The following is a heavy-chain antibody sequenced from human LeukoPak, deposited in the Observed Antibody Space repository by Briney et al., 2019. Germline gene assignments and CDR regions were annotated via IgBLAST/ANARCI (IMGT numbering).Heavy chain of an antibody. Sequence: GGSLRLSCSASGFTFSSYTMNWVRQAPGKGLEWVSSISGRSTYIFYADSVKGRFTISSDNAKNSLSLQTNSLRAEDAAVYYCARGGSTWSYVDYWGQGTLVTVSS. D-gene: IGHD6-13*01. CDR3: ARGGSTWSYVDY. J-gene: IGHJ4*02. V-gene: IGHV3-21*04. CDR2: ISGRSTYI. CDR1: GFTFSSYT.